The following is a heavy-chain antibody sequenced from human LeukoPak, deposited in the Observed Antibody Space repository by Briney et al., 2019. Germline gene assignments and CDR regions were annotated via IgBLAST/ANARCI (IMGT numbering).Heavy chain of an antibody. CDR1: GFNFDDYA. J-gene: IGHJ4*02. CDR2: ISWNSDKK. Sequence: GRSLRLSCAASGFNFDDYAMHWVRQAAGKGPEWVSGISWNSDKKGYADSVKGRFTISRDNAKNSLYLQMNSLRAEDTAVYYCARAGELSSFFDYWGQGTLVTVSS. D-gene: IGHD3-16*02. CDR3: ARAGELSSFFDY. V-gene: IGHV3-9*01.